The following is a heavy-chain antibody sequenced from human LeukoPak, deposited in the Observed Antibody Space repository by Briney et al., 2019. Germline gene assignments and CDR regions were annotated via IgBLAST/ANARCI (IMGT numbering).Heavy chain of an antibody. CDR1: GFTFSSYA. D-gene: IGHD1-26*01. J-gene: IGHJ3*02. Sequence: GGSLRLSCAASGFTFSSYAMHWVRQAPGKGLEWVAVISYDGSNKYYADSVKGRFTISRDNSKNTLYLQMNSLRAEDTAVYYCAREQWELLLTVGAFDIWGQGTMVTVSS. CDR2: ISYDGSNK. CDR3: AREQWELLLTVGAFDI. V-gene: IGHV3-30-3*01.